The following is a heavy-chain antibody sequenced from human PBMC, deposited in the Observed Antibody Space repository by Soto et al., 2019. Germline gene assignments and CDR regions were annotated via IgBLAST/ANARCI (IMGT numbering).Heavy chain of an antibody. CDR1: GYTFTNYY. V-gene: IGHV1-46*01. D-gene: IGHD5-18*01. Sequence: QVHLVQSGAEVKKPGASVKVSCKASGYTFTNYYIHWVRQAPGQGLEWLGIIRPSGGRTEYAQRFQGRVTMTRDTSTSTVYMELTSLPSEDTAVYYCAREPNESYYFDYWGQGTLVTVSS. CDR2: IRPSGGRT. CDR3: AREPNESYYFDY. J-gene: IGHJ4*02.